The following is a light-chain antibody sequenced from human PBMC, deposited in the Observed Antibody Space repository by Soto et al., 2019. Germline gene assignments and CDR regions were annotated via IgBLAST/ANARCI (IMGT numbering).Light chain of an antibody. V-gene: IGLV3-1*01. CDR1: KLGDKY. CDR2: QDS. J-gene: IGLJ1*01. Sequence: SYELTQPPSVSVSPGQTASITCSGDKLGDKYACWYQQKPGQSPVLVIYQDSKRPSGIPERLSGSNSGNTATLTISGTQAMDEADYYCQAWDSSTPNYVFGTGTKLTVL. CDR3: QAWDSSTPNYV.